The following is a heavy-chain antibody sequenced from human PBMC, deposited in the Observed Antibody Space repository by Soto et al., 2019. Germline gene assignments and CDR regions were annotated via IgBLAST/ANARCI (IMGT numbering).Heavy chain of an antibody. CDR3: AREPLCGGRCYDNYFDP. V-gene: IGHV1-3*04. J-gene: IGHJ5*02. CDR2: INIGNGNT. CDR1: GYTFTYYP. Sequence: ASVKVSCKASGYTFTYYPIHWVRQAPGQRLEWMGWINIGNGNTASSQKFQDRVTVTRETSASTAYMELTSLRSEDTAVYYCAREPLCGGRCYDNYFDPWGQGTLVTVSS. D-gene: IGHD2-15*01.